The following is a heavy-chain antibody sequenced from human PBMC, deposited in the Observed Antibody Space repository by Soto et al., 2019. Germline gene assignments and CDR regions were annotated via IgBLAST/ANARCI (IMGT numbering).Heavy chain of an antibody. CDR2: INTDNGNT. Sequence: QVQLVQSGAEVKKPGASVKVSCKAPGYSFTTHAMYWVRQAPAQRLEWMGWINTDNGNTKYSQKFQGRVTFTRDTSASTADMGLSSLTSEDTAVYYCASDLGGGDCYWGQGTLVTVSS. J-gene: IGHJ4*02. D-gene: IGHD2-21*02. CDR3: ASDLGGGDCY. V-gene: IGHV1-3*04. CDR1: GYSFTTHA.